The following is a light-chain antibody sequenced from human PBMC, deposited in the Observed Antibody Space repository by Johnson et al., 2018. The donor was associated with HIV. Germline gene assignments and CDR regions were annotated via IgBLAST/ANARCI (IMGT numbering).Light chain of an antibody. CDR1: SSNVGSSF. V-gene: IGLV1-51*01. CDR3: GTWDSSLGAWV. CDR2: DNN. Sequence: QSVLTQPPSVSAAPGQTVTISCSGSSSNVGSSFVSWYRQVSGTAPKLLIYDNNKRPSGIPGRFSGSKSGTSATLDLTGLQTGDEADYYCGTWDSSLGAWVFGTGTKVTVL. J-gene: IGLJ1*01.